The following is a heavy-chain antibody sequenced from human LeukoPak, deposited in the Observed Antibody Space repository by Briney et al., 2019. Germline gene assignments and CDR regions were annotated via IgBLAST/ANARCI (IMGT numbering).Heavy chain of an antibody. CDR3: AKADSGWYELDY. CDR2: ISGSGGST. V-gene: IGHV3-23*01. D-gene: IGHD6-19*01. Sequence: GGSLRLSCAASGFTFSSYAMSWVRQAPGKGLEWVSAISGSGGSTYYADSVKGRFTISRDNSKNTLYLQMNSPRAEDTAVYYCAKADSGWYELDYWGQGTLVTVSS. J-gene: IGHJ4*02. CDR1: GFTFSSYA.